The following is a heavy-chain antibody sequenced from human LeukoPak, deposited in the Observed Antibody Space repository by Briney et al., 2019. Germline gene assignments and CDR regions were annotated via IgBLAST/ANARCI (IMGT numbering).Heavy chain of an antibody. J-gene: IGHJ4*02. CDR3: AKALYGSGSLDC. CDR1: GFTFDDYA. Sequence: PGRSLRLSCAASGFTFDDYAMHWVRQAPGKGLEWVSGISWNSGSIGYADSVKGRFTISRDNAKNSLYLQMNSLRAEDTALYYCAKALYGSGSLDCRGQGTLVTVSS. V-gene: IGHV3-9*01. D-gene: IGHD3-10*01. CDR2: ISWNSGSI.